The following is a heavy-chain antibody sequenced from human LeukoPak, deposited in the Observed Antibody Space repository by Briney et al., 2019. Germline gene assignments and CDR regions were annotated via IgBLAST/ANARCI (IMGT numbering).Heavy chain of an antibody. CDR3: ARLDGAWGYFDY. CDR1: GGSISSDAYY. Sequence: SETLSLTCTVSGGSISSDAYYWGWIRQPPKKGLGWIGTIYHSGSTYLNPSLRSRLTISVDTSKNQFSLNLSSVTAADTAVYYCARLDGAWGYFDYWGQGTLVTVSS. V-gene: IGHV4-39*01. J-gene: IGHJ4*02. CDR2: IYHSGST. D-gene: IGHD3-16*01.